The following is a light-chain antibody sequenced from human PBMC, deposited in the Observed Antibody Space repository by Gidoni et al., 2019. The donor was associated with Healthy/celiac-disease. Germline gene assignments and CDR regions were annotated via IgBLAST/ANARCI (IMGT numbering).Light chain of an antibody. CDR3: QQYTT. V-gene: IGKV3-20*01. J-gene: IGKJ1*01. Sequence: EIVLTQSPGTLSLSPGERATLSCRASQSVSSSYLAWYQQKPGQAPRLLIYGASSRATGIPDRFSGSGSGTDFTLTISRLEPEDFAVYYCQQYTTFXHXTKVXIK. CDR1: QSVSSSY. CDR2: GAS.